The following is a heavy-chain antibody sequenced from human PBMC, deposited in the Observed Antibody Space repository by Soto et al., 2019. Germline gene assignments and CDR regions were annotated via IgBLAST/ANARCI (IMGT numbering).Heavy chain of an antibody. CDR2: IYYSGST. Sequence: SETLSLTCTVSGGSISSSSYYWGWIRQPPGKGLEWIGSIYYSGSTYYNPSLKSRVTISVDTSKNQFSLKLSSVTAADTAVYYCASCSSTSCPYFDYWGQGTLVTVSS. V-gene: IGHV4-39*01. J-gene: IGHJ4*02. CDR1: GGSISSSSYY. D-gene: IGHD2-2*01. CDR3: ASCSSTSCPYFDY.